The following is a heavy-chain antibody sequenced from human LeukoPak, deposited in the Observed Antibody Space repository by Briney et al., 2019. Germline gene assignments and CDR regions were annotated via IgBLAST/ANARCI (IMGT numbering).Heavy chain of an antibody. CDR2: INHSGST. V-gene: IGHV4-34*01. J-gene: IGHJ6*03. CDR3: ARDYYDFWSGYYYYMDV. CDR1: GGSFSGYY. Sequence: PSETLSLTCAVYGGSFSGYYWSWIRQPPGKGLEWIGEINHSGSTNYNPSLKSRVTISVDTSKNQFSLKLSSVTAADTAVYYCARDYYDFWSGYYYYMDVWGKGTTVTVSS. D-gene: IGHD3-3*01.